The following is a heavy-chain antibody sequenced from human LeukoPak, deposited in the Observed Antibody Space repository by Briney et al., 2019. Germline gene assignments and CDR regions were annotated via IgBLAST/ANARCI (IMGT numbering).Heavy chain of an antibody. Sequence: PSETLSLTCTVSGGSISSGSYYWNWIRQPPGKGLEWIGYIYYSGSTNYNPSLKSRVTISVDTSKNQFSLKLSSVTAADTAVYYCAREKGAFDIWGQGTMVTVSS. J-gene: IGHJ3*02. CDR1: GGSISSGSYY. CDR3: AREKGAFDI. V-gene: IGHV4-61*01. CDR2: IYYSGST.